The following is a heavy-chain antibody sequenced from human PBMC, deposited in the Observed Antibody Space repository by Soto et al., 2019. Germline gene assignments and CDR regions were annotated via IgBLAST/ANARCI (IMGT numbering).Heavy chain of an antibody. CDR2: INYRGTT. CDR3: ARDAPGAAPY. J-gene: IGHJ4*02. CDR1: GVPVINGDSY. V-gene: IGHV4-31*03. Sequence: QVQLQESGPGLVKPSQTLSLTCTVSGVPVINGDSYLNWIRQHPEKGLEWMGYINYRGTTNYNAALKSRILISVDTSKNQFSLRLTSVTAADTAVYYCARDAPGAAPYRGQGTLVTVSS. D-gene: IGHD6-13*01.